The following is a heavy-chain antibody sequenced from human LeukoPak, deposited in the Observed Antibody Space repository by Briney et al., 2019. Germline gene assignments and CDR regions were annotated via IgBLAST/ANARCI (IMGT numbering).Heavy chain of an antibody. V-gene: IGHV3-21*01. J-gene: IGHJ5*02. Sequence: GGSLRLSCAASGFTFSSYSMNWVRQAPGEGLEWVSSISSSSSYIYYADSVKGRFTISRDNAKNSLYLQMNSLRAEDTAVYYCASGPHRRAGNWFDPWGQGTLVTVSS. CDR2: ISSSSSYI. CDR3: ASGPHRRAGNWFDP. CDR1: GFTFSSYS.